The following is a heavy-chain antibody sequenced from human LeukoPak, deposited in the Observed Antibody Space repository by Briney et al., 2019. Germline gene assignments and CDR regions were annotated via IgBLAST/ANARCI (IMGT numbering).Heavy chain of an antibody. V-gene: IGHV6-1*01. CDR1: GDSVSSKNGA. Sequence: SQTLSLTCAISGDSVSSKNGAWNWVRQSPSRCLEWLGRTYYRSKWYSDYAESVQGRMDINPDTSKNELSLQLHSVTPEDTAVYYCARDVGTSGWYTFAYWGQGTLVTVSS. D-gene: IGHD6-19*01. J-gene: IGHJ4*02. CDR3: ARDVGTSGWYTFAY. CDR2: TYYRSKWYS.